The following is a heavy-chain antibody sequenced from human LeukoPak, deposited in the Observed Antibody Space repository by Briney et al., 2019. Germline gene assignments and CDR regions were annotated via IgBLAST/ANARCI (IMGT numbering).Heavy chain of an antibody. CDR3: ARSQDSQGAFDI. V-gene: IGHV4-38-2*02. D-gene: IGHD3-22*01. CDR2: IYHSGST. Sequence: PSETLSLTCTVSGYSISSGYYWGWIRQPPGKGLEWIGSIYHSGSTYYNPSLKSRVTISVDTSKNQFSLKLSSVTAADTAVYYCARSQDSQGAFDIRGQGTMVTVSS. CDR1: GYSISSGYY. J-gene: IGHJ3*02.